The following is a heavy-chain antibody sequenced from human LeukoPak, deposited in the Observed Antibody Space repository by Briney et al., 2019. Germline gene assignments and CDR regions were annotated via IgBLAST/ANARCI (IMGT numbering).Heavy chain of an antibody. Sequence: ASVKVSCKVSGYTFTDYYMHWVQQAPGKGLEWMGLVDPEDGETIYAEKFQGRVTITADTSTDTAYMELSSLRSEDTAVYYCATPRYSGSHGDALDIWGQGTMVTVSS. CDR3: ATPRYSGSHGDALDI. CDR2: VDPEDGET. J-gene: IGHJ3*02. V-gene: IGHV1-69-2*01. D-gene: IGHD1-26*01. CDR1: GYTFTDYY.